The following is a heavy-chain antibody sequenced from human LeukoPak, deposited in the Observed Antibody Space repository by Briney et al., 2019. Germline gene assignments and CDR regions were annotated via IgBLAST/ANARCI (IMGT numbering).Heavy chain of an antibody. J-gene: IGHJ6*02. CDR1: GFTFSSYG. CDR3: AGDRDLWLRSSSYYYGMDV. Sequence: GGSLRLSCAASGFTFSSYGMHWVRQAPGKGLEWVAVIWYGGSNKYYADSVKGRFTISRDNSKNTLYLQMNSLRAEDTAVYYCAGDRDLWLRSSSYYYGMDVWGQGTTVTVSS. CDR2: IWYGGSNK. V-gene: IGHV3-33*08. D-gene: IGHD5-18*01.